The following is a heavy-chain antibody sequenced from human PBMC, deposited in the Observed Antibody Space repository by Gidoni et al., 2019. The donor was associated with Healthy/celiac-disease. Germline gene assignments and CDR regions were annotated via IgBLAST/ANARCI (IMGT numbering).Heavy chain of an antibody. Sequence: EVQLVESGGGVVRPGWSLRLACAASGVTFDDDGLSWGRQAPGKGLEWVSCINWNGGSTGYADSVKGRFTISRDNAKNSLYLQMNSLRAEDTALYYCARDNTVVTPGVFDYWGQGTLVTVSS. CDR3: ARDNTVVTPGVFDY. V-gene: IGHV3-20*04. J-gene: IGHJ4*02. D-gene: IGHD2-21*02. CDR2: INWNGGST. CDR1: GVTFDDDG.